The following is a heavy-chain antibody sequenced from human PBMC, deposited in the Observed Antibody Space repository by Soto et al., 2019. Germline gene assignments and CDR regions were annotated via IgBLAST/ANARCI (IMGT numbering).Heavy chain of an antibody. CDR3: ATQEVGGSYVYTFDP. Sequence: QLQLQESGPGLVKPSETLSLTCTVSGGSISSSNYYWGWIRQPPGKGLEWLGSIYYSGSTYYNPSLKSRVTITVDTSKHQFSLKLSSVTAADTAVYYCATQEVGGSYVYTFDPWGQGTLVTVSS. V-gene: IGHV4-39*01. D-gene: IGHD1-26*01. CDR1: GGSISSSNYY. CDR2: IYYSGST. J-gene: IGHJ5*02.